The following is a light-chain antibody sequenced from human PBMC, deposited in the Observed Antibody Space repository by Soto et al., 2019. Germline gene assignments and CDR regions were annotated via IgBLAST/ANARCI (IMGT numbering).Light chain of an antibody. CDR2: EVT. J-gene: IGLJ3*02. V-gene: IGLV2-14*01. Sequence: QSALTQPASVSGSPGQSISISRTGTSSDVGRYNSVSWYQQHPGKVPKLIIYEVTNRPSGVSNRFSGSKSGNTASLTISGLQADDEADYYCSSYAGRSTFEVFGGGTKLTVL. CDR1: SSDVGRYNS. CDR3: SSYAGRSTFEV.